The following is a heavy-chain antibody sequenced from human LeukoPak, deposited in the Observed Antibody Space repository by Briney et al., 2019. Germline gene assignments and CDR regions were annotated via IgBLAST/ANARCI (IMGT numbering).Heavy chain of an antibody. V-gene: IGHV3-23*01. Sequence: GGSLRLSXAASGFTFSSYAMSWVRQAPGKGLEWVSAISGSGGSTYYADSVKGRFTISRDNSKNTLYLQMNSLRAEDTAVYYCAKDLAAMVYYDAFDIWGQGTMVTVSS. CDR1: GFTFSSYA. CDR2: ISGSGGST. D-gene: IGHD5-18*01. CDR3: AKDLAAMVYYDAFDI. J-gene: IGHJ3*02.